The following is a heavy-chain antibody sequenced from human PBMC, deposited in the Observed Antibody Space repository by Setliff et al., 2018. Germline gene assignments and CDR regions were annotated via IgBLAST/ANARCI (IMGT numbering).Heavy chain of an antibody. V-gene: IGHV3-11*06. CDR2: ISSSSYT. J-gene: IGHJ4*02. CDR3: ARVNDFWSGHYHRYFDY. CDR1: GFTFSDYY. D-gene: IGHD3-3*01. Sequence: GGSLRLSCAASGFTFSDYYMSWIRQAPGKGLEWVSYISSSSYTNYADSVKGRFTISRDNAKNSLYLQMTSLRAEDTAVYYCARVNDFWSGHYHRYFDYWGQGTLVTVSS.